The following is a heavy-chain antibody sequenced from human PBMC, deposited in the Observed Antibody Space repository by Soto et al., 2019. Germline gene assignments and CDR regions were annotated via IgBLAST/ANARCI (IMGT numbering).Heavy chain of an antibody. D-gene: IGHD6-19*01. CDR3: SREFSSGWAGY. Sequence: QVHLVQSGAEVKKPGSSVKVSCKASGGTFSTSGISWVRHAPGQGLEWVGRFVPLLGTPTYAQRFQGRVTITADDSSRTAYMELSSLRSEDTAVYYCSREFSSGWAGYWGQGTLVAVAS. CDR1: GGTFSTSG. CDR2: FVPLLGTP. J-gene: IGHJ4*02. V-gene: IGHV1-69*01.